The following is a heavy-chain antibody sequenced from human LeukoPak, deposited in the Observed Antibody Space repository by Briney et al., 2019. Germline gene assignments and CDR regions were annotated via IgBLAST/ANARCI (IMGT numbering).Heavy chain of an antibody. CDR1: GFTFSSYV. Sequence: QPGGSLRLSCAASGFTFSSYVMHWVRQAPGKGLEWVAIISYDGSNEYYADSVKGRFTISRDNSKNTLYLQMNSLRAEDTAVYYCAKEGGSRTYCGGDCPPIYDYWGQGTLVTVSS. CDR3: AKEGGSRTYCGGDCPPIYDY. D-gene: IGHD2-21*02. CDR2: ISYDGSNE. J-gene: IGHJ4*02. V-gene: IGHV3-30*04.